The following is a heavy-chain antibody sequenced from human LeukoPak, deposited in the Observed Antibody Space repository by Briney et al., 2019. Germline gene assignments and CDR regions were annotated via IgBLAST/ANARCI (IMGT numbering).Heavy chain of an antibody. V-gene: IGHV1-69*05. CDR2: IIPIFGTA. CDR3: ARVIPRVGYSSGWEGYWFDP. Sequence: SVKVSCKASGGTFSSYAISCVRQAPGQGLEWMGGIIPIFGTANYAQKFQGRVTITTDESTSTAYMELSSLRSEDTAVYYCARVIPRVGYSSGWEGYWFDPWGQGTLVTVSS. D-gene: IGHD6-19*01. CDR1: GGTFSSYA. J-gene: IGHJ5*02.